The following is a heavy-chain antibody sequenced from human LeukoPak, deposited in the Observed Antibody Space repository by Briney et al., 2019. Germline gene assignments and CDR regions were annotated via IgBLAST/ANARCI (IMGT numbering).Heavy chain of an antibody. V-gene: IGHV3-48*02. CDR1: GFTFSAYH. CDR3: ARVWQDYSGVDY. J-gene: IGHJ4*02. D-gene: IGHD2-21*01. CDR2: ISTTGTTK. Sequence: GSLRLSCAASGFTFSAYHINWVRQAPGKGLEWISYISTTGTTKHYADSVKGRFAISRDNAKSSLYLQMNSLRDEDTAVYYCARVWQDYSGVDYWGQGTLVTVSS.